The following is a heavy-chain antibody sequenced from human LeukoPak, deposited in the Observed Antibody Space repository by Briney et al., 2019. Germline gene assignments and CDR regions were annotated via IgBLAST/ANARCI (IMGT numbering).Heavy chain of an antibody. D-gene: IGHD4-17*01. CDR2: ISWNSGSI. CDR1: GFTFDDYA. Sequence: GGSLRLSCAASGFTFDDYAMHWVRQAPGKGLEWVSGISWNSGSIGYADSVKGRFTISRDNAKNSLYLQMNSLRAEDTALYYCAKDMGLMTTVHYFDYWGQGTLVTVSS. CDR3: AKDMGLMTTVHYFDY. V-gene: IGHV3-9*01. J-gene: IGHJ4*02.